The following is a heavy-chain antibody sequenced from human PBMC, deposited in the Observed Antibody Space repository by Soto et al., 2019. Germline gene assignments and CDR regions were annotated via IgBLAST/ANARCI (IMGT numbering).Heavy chain of an antibody. V-gene: IGHV4-39*07. Sequence: SETLSLTCTVSSGSIISSNYYWAWIRQPPGKGLEWIGYIYYGGSTYYNPSLQSRVTMSVDRSRNQFSLKLNSVTAADTAVYYCARVRREYDNSGPVDYWGQGTLVPVSS. CDR3: ARVRREYDNSGPVDY. D-gene: IGHD3-22*01. CDR1: SGSIISSNYY. J-gene: IGHJ4*02. CDR2: IYYGGST.